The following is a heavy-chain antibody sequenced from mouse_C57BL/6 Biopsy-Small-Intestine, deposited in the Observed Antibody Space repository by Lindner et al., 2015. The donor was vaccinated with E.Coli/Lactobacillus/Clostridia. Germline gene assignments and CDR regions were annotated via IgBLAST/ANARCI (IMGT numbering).Heavy chain of an antibody. Sequence: VQLQESGAELAKPGASVRLSCKASGYTFTSYWMHWVKQRPGQGLEWIGRIDPEDGETKYAPKFQGRATITADTSSNTAYLQFSSQTSEDTAVYYCAGGRSYWYFDVWGTGTTLTVSS. CDR2: IDPEDGET. D-gene: IGHD2-12*01. V-gene: IGHV14-2*01. J-gene: IGHJ1*03. CDR1: GYTFTSYW. CDR3: AGGRSYWYFDV.